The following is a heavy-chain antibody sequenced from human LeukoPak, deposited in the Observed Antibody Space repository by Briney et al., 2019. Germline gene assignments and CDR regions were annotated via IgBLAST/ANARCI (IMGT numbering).Heavy chain of an antibody. J-gene: IGHJ4*02. V-gene: IGHV1-2*06. CDR2: INPNSGGT. CDR1: GYTFTGYY. Sequence: ASVKVSCKASGYTFTGYYMHWVRQAPGQGLEWMGRINPNSGGTNYAQKFQGRVTMTRETSISTAYMELSRLRSDDTAVYYCARTPTYYYDSSGYYWAYFDYWGQGTLVTVSS. CDR3: ARTPTYYYDSSGYYWAYFDY. D-gene: IGHD3-22*01.